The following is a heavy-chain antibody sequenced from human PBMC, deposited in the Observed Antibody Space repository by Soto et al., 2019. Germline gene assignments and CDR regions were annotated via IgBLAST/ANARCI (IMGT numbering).Heavy chain of an antibody. CDR2: INPNSGGT. Sequence: ASVKVSCKASGYTVTGYYMHWVRQAPGQGLEWMGWINPNSGGTNYAQKFQGWVTMTRDTSISTAYMELSRLRSDDTAVYYCARVAARGDYYYGMDVWGQGTTVTVSS. CDR1: GYTVTGYY. D-gene: IGHD6-6*01. J-gene: IGHJ6*02. CDR3: ARVAARGDYYYGMDV. V-gene: IGHV1-2*04.